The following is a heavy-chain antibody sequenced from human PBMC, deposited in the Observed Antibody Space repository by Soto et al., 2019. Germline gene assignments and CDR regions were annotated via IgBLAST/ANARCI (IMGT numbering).Heavy chain of an antibody. Sequence: TVKVSCKASGGTFSSYAISWVRQAPGQGLEWMGGIIPIFGTANYAQKFQGRVTITADESTSTAYMELSSLRSEDTAVYYCALGGVATIKGPFDYWGQGTLVTVSS. D-gene: IGHD5-12*01. CDR2: IIPIFGTA. V-gene: IGHV1-69*13. J-gene: IGHJ4*02. CDR1: GGTFSSYA. CDR3: ALGGVATIKGPFDY.